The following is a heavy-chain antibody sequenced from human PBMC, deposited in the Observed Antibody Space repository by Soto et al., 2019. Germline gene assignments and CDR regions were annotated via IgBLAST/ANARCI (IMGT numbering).Heavy chain of an antibody. Sequence: QVQLQQSGPGLVKPSQTLSLTCTVSGGSISSGDYYWNWIRQYPEKGLEWIGSIHHRGNTYYSPSLESRISISIDTSKNQFSLRLSSVTAADTAVYYCAREGGSYDSGGFLIRGAFDVWGQGTTVTVSP. CDR1: GGSISSGDYY. CDR2: IHHRGNT. CDR3: AREGGSYDSGGFLIRGAFDV. J-gene: IGHJ3*01. V-gene: IGHV4-31*03. D-gene: IGHD3-22*01.